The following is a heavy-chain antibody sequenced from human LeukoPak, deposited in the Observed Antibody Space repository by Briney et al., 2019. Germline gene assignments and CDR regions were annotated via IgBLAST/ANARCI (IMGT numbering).Heavy chain of an antibody. J-gene: IGHJ4*02. CDR3: ARGAGPFDC. CDR1: GFTFSTYS. CDR2: IHSSTNTI. V-gene: IGHV3-48*02. Sequence: GESLKISCAASGFTFSTYSMNWVRQAPGKGLEWISYIHSSTNTIYYADSVKGRFTISRDNAKRSLYLQMNSLTDEDTAVYYCARGAGPFDCWGQGTLVTVSS. D-gene: IGHD6-19*01.